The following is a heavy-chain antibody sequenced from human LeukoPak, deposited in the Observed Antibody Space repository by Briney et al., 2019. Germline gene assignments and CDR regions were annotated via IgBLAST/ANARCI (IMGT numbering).Heavy chain of an antibody. Sequence: ASEKLSCKASGYTFTSYGISWRRQAPGQGLEWKGWSNAYNGNTNYAQKLQDRVTMTTDTSTSTAYTELRSLRSDDTAVYYCARGASRGCYYDSSGYYLPLYYMDVWGKGTTVTVSS. CDR3: ARGASRGCYYDSSGYYLPLYYMDV. CDR1: GYTFTSYG. J-gene: IGHJ6*03. CDR2: SNAYNGNT. V-gene: IGHV1-18*01. D-gene: IGHD3-22*01.